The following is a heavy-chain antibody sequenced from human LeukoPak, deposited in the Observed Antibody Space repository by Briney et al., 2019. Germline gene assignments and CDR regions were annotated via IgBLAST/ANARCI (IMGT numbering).Heavy chain of an antibody. CDR1: GGTFSSYA. V-gene: IGHV1-69*05. Sequence: ASVKVSCKASGGTFSSYAISWVRQAPGQGLEWMGGIIPIFGTANYAQKFQGRVTITTDESTSTAYMELSSLRSEDTAVYYCARAGSSWGNWFDPWGQGTLVTVSS. J-gene: IGHJ5*02. D-gene: IGHD6-13*01. CDR2: IIPIFGTA. CDR3: ARAGSSWGNWFDP.